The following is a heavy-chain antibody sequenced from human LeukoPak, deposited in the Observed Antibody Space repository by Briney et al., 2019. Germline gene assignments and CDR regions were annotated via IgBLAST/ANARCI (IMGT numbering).Heavy chain of an antibody. D-gene: IGHD6-19*01. CDR3: VRHTTSGWYQVVY. Sequence: SETLSLTCTVSGGSISSYYWSWIRQPPGKGLEWIGFITYSGSTDHNPSLKSRATISVDASKNQFSLKLTPVTAADTAVYYCVRHTTSGWYQVVYWGQGTLVTVSS. CDR1: GGSISSYY. V-gene: IGHV4-59*01. CDR2: ITYSGST. J-gene: IGHJ4*02.